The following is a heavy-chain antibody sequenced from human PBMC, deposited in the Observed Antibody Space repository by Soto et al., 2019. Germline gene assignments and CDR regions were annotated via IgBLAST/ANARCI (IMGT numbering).Heavy chain of an antibody. CDR3: AGGGAGSGPFTWELPDH. D-gene: IGHD1-26*01. Sequence: QMQLVQSGAEVKKAGTTVTVSCKALGKTFTYRYLHWVRQAPGQALEWMGWITPFSGDVHDAHQFQYRVTITRDRSINTAYMRMSSLRSEHTAMYYCAGGGAGSGPFTWELPDHWGQGTLVTVSS. CDR2: ITPFSGDV. J-gene: IGHJ4*02. CDR1: GKTFTYRY. V-gene: IGHV1-45*02.